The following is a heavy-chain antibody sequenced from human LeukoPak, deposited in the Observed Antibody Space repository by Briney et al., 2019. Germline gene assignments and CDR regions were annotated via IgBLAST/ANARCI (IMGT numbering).Heavy chain of an antibody. D-gene: IGHD3-22*01. CDR3: AREYYDSSGYYNDY. V-gene: IGHV1-2*02. Sequence: GASVKVSCKASGYTFTGYYMHWVRQAPGQGLEWMGWINPNSGGTNYAQKFQGRVTMTRDTSISTAYMELSRLRSDDTAVYYCAREYYDSSGYYNDYWGQGTLVTVSS. J-gene: IGHJ4*02. CDR1: GYTFTGYY. CDR2: INPNSGGT.